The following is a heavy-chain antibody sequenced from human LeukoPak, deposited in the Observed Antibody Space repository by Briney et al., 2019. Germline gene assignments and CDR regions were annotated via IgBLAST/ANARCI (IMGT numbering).Heavy chain of an antibody. CDR3: ATGITVTTGGFDP. CDR1: GGSVSSGSYY. CDR2: IYYSGST. J-gene: IGHJ5*02. D-gene: IGHD4-17*01. V-gene: IGHV4-61*01. Sequence: SETLSLTCTVSGGSVSSGSYYWSWIRQPPGKGLEWIGYIYYSGSTNYNPSLKSRVTISVDTSKNQFSLKLSSVTAADTAVYYCATGITVTTGGFDPWGQGTLVTVPS.